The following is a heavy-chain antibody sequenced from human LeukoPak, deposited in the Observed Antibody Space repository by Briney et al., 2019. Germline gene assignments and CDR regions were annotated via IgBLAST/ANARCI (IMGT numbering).Heavy chain of an antibody. V-gene: IGHV4-59*12. CDR1: GGSISSYY. CDR3: ARDYGGGWYQIDY. Sequence: PSETLSLTCTASGGSISSYYWSWIRQPPGKGLEWIGYISYSGSTNYNPSLKSRLTISLDTSKRQFSLNLNSVTVADTALYYCARDYGGGWYQIDYCGQGTLVTVSS. J-gene: IGHJ4*02. D-gene: IGHD6-13*01. CDR2: ISYSGST.